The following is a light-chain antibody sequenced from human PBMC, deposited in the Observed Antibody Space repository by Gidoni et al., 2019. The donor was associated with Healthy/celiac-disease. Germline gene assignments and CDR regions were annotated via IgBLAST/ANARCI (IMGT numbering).Light chain of an antibody. CDR2: LGS. Sequence: DMVMTQSPPSRPVTPGEPASISCRSSQSLLHSNGYNYLDWYLQKPGQSPQLLIYLGSNRASGVPDRFSGSGSGTDFTLKISRVEAEDVGVYYCMQALQTPLTFGGGTKVEIK. CDR3: MQALQTPLT. V-gene: IGKV2-28*01. CDR1: QSLLHSNGYNY. J-gene: IGKJ4*01.